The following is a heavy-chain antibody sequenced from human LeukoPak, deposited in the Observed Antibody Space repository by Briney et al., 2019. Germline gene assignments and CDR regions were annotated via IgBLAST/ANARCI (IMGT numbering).Heavy chain of an antibody. V-gene: IGHV3-23*01. CDR3: ARVGGGTYRYLLDQ. J-gene: IGHJ4*02. CDR1: GFTFSSYA. D-gene: IGHD3-16*02. Sequence: PGGSLRLSCAASGFTFSSYALSWVRQAPGKGLEWVSTICVSGGSTYYADSVKGRFTISRDNSKNTLSLQMNSLRAEDTAEYYCARVGGGTYRYLLDQWGQGTLVTVSS. CDR2: ICVSGGST.